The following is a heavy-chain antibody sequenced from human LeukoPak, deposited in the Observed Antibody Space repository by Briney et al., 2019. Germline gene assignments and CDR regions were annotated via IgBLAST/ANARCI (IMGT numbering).Heavy chain of an antibody. J-gene: IGHJ3*02. CDR1: GGSISSYD. D-gene: IGHD6-19*01. V-gene: IGHV4-59*01. CDR2: IHYSGST. Sequence: SETLSLTCTVSGGSISSYDWSWFRQPPGKGLEWIGCIHYSGSTNYNPSLQSRLTISVDTSKNQFSLKLSSVTAADTAVYYCARGLAGYSGGDDAFDIWGQGTMVTVSS. CDR3: ARGLAGYSGGDDAFDI.